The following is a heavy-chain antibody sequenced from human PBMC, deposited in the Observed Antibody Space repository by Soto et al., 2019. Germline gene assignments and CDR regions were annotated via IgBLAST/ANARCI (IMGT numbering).Heavy chain of an antibody. CDR1: GFSLSTSGVG. D-gene: IGHD7-27*01. J-gene: IGHJ4*02. Sequence: QITLKESGPTLVKPTQTLTLTCTFSGFSLSTSGVGVGWIRQPPGKALEWLALIYWDDDKRYSPSLKSRLTTTKATSNKRVVLTMTIMDPVDTATYYCAHSLIPNWGSRGAFDYWGQGTLFTVSS. V-gene: IGHV2-5*02. CDR2: IYWDDDK. CDR3: AHSLIPNWGSRGAFDY.